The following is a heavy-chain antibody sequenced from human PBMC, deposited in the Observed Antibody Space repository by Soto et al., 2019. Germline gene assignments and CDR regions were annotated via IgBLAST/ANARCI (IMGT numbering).Heavy chain of an antibody. V-gene: IGHV4-59*01. CDR1: GGSISSYY. Sequence: SETLSLTCTVSGGSISSYYWSWIRQPPGKGLEWIGYIYYSGSTNYNPSLKSRVTISVDTSKNQFSLKLSSVTAADTAVYYCARDTDSYYDLHTHFDYWGQGTLVTVSS. CDR3: ARDTDSYYDLHTHFDY. D-gene: IGHD3-22*01. CDR2: IYYSGST. J-gene: IGHJ4*02.